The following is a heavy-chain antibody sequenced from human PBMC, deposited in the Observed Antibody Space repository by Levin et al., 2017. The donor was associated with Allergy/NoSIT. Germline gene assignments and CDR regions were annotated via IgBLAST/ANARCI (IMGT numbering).Heavy chain of an antibody. CDR1: GFTFSNYG. J-gene: IGHJ6*02. CDR2: ISYDGTTE. Sequence: GGSLRLSCVVSGFTFSNYGMHWVRQAPGKGLEWVAVISYDGTTEYYVDSVEGRFTISRDNSKNTLYLQMNSLRSDDTAVYYCAQDRLTTSKYYYGMDVWGQGTTVTVSS. CDR3: AQDRLTTSKYYYGMDV. V-gene: IGHV3-30*18. D-gene: IGHD4-17*01.